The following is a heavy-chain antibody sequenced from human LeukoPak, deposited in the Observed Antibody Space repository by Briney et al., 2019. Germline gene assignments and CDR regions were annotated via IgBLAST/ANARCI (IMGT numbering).Heavy chain of an antibody. J-gene: IGHJ4*02. CDR1: GGTFSSYA. CDR3: ARGGGSEVSYYFDY. D-gene: IGHD6-19*01. V-gene: IGHV1-69*13. CDR2: IIPIFGTA. Sequence: GASVNVSCKASGGTFSSYAISWVRQAPGQGLEWMGGIIPIFGTANYAQKFQGRVTITADESTSTAYMELSSLRSEDTAVYYCARGGGSEVSYYFDYWGQGTLVTVSS.